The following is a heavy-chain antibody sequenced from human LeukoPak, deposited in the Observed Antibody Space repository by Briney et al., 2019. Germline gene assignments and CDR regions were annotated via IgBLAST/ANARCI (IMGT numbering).Heavy chain of an antibody. CDR1: GFTFDDYA. CDR3: AKAIGVEVATINYNWFDP. V-gene: IGHV3-9*01. Sequence: GGSLRLSCAASGFTFDDYAMHWVRHAPGKGLEWVSGIGWNSGSIGYADSVKGRFTISRDKAKNSLYLQMNSLRAEDTALYYCAKAIGVEVATINYNWFDPWGQGTLVTVSS. CDR2: IGWNSGSI. D-gene: IGHD5-24*01. J-gene: IGHJ5*02.